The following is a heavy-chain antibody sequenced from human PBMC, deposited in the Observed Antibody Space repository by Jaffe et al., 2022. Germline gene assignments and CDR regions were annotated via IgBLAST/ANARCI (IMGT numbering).Heavy chain of an antibody. J-gene: IGHJ2*01. D-gene: IGHD4-17*01. Sequence: QLQLQESGPGLVKPSETLSLTCTVSGGSISSSSYYWGWIRQPPGKGLEWIGSFYYSGSTYYNPSLKSRVTISVDTSKNQFSLKLSSVTAADTAVYYCARPPTVTTGGTNWYFDLWGRGTLVTVSS. CDR2: FYYSGST. V-gene: IGHV4-39*01. CDR3: ARPPTVTTGGTNWYFDL. CDR1: GGSISSSSYY.